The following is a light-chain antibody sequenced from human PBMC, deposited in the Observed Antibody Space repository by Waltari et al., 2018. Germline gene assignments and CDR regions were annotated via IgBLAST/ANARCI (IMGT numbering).Light chain of an antibody. Sequence: QSVLTQPPSVSAAPGQRVTISCSGSSSDFANGYVSWFQQLPGTAPKLLIYQDYKRPSEIPDRFSGSKSGTSATLGITGLQTGDEADYYCGTWDRSLNIVMFGGGTKLTVL. V-gene: IGLV1-51*01. J-gene: IGLJ3*02. CDR3: GTWDRSLNIVM. CDR2: QDY. CDR1: SSDFANGY.